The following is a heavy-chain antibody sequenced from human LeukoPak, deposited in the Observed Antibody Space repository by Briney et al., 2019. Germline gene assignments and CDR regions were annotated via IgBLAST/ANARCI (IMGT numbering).Heavy chain of an antibody. CDR3: GKDLHFYVAMDV. Sequence: GGSLRLSWAASEFDFIVYGMSWVRQAPGNGLEWVAGIGSDGSTHTAESVKGRFAISRDNSKSTLYLQMNSLRAEDTALYHCGKDLHFYVAMDVWGQGTTVTVSS. D-gene: IGHD2/OR15-2a*01. CDR2: IGSDGST. CDR1: EFDFIVYG. V-gene: IGHV3-23*01. J-gene: IGHJ6*02.